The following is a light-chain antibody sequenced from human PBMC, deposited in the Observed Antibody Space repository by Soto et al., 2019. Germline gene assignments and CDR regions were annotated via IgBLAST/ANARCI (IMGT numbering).Light chain of an antibody. Sequence: QSVLTQPASVSGSPGQSITISCTGTNSDVGSYNLVSWYQQHPGKAPKLMIYEVSKRPSGFSNRFSGSKSGNTASLTIPGLQAEDEADYYCSSYAGSSTYVFGTGTKVTV. CDR2: EVS. V-gene: IGLV2-23*02. CDR3: SSYAGSSTYV. CDR1: NSDVGSYNL. J-gene: IGLJ1*01.